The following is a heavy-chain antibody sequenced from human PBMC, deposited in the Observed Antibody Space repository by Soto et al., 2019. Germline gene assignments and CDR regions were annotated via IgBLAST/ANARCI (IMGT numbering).Heavy chain of an antibody. D-gene: IGHD2-15*01. CDR1: GGSISSYY. Sequence: SETLSLTCTVSGGSISSYYWSWIRQPPGKGLEWIGYIYYSGSTNYNPSLKSRVTISVDTSKNQFSLKLSSVTAADTAVYYCARTGGIRRHKQGSDCSGGSCFPTELYYYMDVWGKGTTVTVSS. CDR3: ARTGGIRRHKQGSDCSGGSCFPTELYYYMDV. J-gene: IGHJ6*03. CDR2: IYYSGST. V-gene: IGHV4-59*01.